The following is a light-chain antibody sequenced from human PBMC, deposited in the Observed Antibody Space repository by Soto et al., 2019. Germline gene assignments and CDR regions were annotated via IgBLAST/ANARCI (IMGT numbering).Light chain of an antibody. CDR1: QSVSSSY. Sequence: EIVLTQSPGTLSLSPGERATLSCRASQSVSSSYLAWYQQTPGQAPRLLIYGASSRATGIPDRFSGSGSGTDFTLTISSLEPEDFAVYYCQQYGSSPYTFGQGTKLEIK. V-gene: IGKV3-20*01. J-gene: IGKJ2*01. CDR2: GAS. CDR3: QQYGSSPYT.